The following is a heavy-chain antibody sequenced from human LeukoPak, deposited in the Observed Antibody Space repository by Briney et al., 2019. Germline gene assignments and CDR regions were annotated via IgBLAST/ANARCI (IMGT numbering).Heavy chain of an antibody. CDR3: ARALNGFDI. J-gene: IGHJ3*02. CDR1: GLIISSNY. V-gene: IGHV3-53*01. Sequence: PGGSLRLSCAASGLIISSNYMTWVRQAPGEGLEWGSVIYSGGSIYYADSVKGRFTISRDNSRNTLYLQMNSLKAEDTAVYYCARALNGFDIWGPGTLVTVSS. CDR2: IYSGGSI.